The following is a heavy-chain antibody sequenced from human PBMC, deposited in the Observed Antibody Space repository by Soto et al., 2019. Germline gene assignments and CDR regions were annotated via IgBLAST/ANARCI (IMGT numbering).Heavy chain of an antibody. CDR1: GFTFSSYA. Sequence: GGSLRLSCAASGFTFSSYAMSWVRQAPGKGLEWVSAISGSGGSTYYADSVKGRFTISRDNSKNTLYLQMNSLRAEDTAVYYCAKDSTISLDSSGYYYDYWGQGTLVTVSS. V-gene: IGHV3-23*01. J-gene: IGHJ4*02. CDR2: ISGSGGST. D-gene: IGHD3-22*01. CDR3: AKDSTISLDSSGYYYDY.